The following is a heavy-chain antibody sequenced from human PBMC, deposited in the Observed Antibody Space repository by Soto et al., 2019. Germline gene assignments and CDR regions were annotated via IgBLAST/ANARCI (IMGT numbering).Heavy chain of an antibody. CDR3: ARGGSYGDFFDY. J-gene: IGHJ4*02. V-gene: IGHV4-59*01. CDR1: GGSMSSNY. Sequence: ETLSLTCTVSGGSMSSNYWTWIRQSPGKGLEWIGYIYYTGSTKYNPSLKSRVTISLDTPKNQFSLRLTSVTSADTAVYYCARGGSYGDFFDYWGQGAQVTVSS. D-gene: IGHD4-17*01. CDR2: IYYTGST.